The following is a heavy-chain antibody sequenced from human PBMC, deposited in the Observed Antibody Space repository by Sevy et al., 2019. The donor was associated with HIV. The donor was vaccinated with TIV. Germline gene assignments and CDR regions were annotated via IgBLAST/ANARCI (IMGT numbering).Heavy chain of an antibody. CDR2: ISGSGGST. D-gene: IGHD3-3*01. V-gene: IGHV3-23*01. Sequence: GGSLRLSCAASGFTFSSYAMSWVRQAPGKGLEWVSAISGSGGSTYYADSVKGRFTISRDNSKNTLYLQMNSLRAEVTAVYYCAKDLMYYDFWSGYYLGYYYGMDVWGQGTTVTVSS. J-gene: IGHJ6*02. CDR3: AKDLMYYDFWSGYYLGYYYGMDV. CDR1: GFTFSSYA.